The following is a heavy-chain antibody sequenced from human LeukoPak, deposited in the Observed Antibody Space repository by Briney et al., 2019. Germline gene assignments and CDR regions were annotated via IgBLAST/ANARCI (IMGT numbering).Heavy chain of an antibody. Sequence: ASVKVSCKASGYTFTGYYMHWVRQAPGQGLEWMGRINPNRGGTNYAQKFQGRVTMTRDTSISTAYMELSRLRSDATAVYYCARPQLGGYCSGGSCYNYMDVWGKGTTVTVSS. J-gene: IGHJ6*03. CDR1: GYTFTGYY. CDR3: ARPQLGGYCSGGSCYNYMDV. CDR2: INPNRGGT. D-gene: IGHD2-15*01. V-gene: IGHV1-2*06.